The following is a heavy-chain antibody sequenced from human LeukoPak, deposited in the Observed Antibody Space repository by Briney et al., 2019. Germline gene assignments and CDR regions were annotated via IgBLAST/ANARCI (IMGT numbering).Heavy chain of an antibody. V-gene: IGHV1-2*02. D-gene: IGHD1-26*01. CDR2: INPNSGGT. CDR3: ARSGLVGATTFDY. Sequence: ASVKVSCKASGYTFTGYYMHWVRQAPGQGLEWMGWINPNSGGTNYAQKFQGRVTMTRDTSISTAYMELSRLRSDDTAVYYCARSGLVGATTFDYWGQGTLVTVSS. J-gene: IGHJ4*02. CDR1: GYTFTGYY.